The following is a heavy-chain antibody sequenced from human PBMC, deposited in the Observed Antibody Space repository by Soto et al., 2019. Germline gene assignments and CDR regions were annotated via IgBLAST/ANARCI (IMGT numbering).Heavy chain of an antibody. CDR1: GFTFSSYG. D-gene: IGHD5-18*01. V-gene: IGHV3-33*01. Sequence: PGGSLRLSCAASGFTFSSYGMHWVRQAPGKGLEWVAVIWYDGSNKYYADSVKGRFTISRDNSKNTLYLQMNSLRAEDTAVYYCARDRIGYSYAFLDYWGQGTLVTVSS. CDR2: IWYDGSNK. J-gene: IGHJ4*02. CDR3: ARDRIGYSYAFLDY.